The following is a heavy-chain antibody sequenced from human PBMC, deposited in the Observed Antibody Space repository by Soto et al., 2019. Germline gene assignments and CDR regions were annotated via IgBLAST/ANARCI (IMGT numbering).Heavy chain of an antibody. J-gene: IGHJ5*02. Sequence: SETLSLTCAVSGGSISSRGYYWGWIRQPPGKGLEWIGYIYYSGSTYYNPSLKSRVTISVDTSKNQFSLKLSSVTAADTAVYYCARVGGINWFDPWGQGTLVTVSS. D-gene: IGHD3-16*01. CDR1: GGSISSRGYY. V-gene: IGHV4-31*11. CDR3: ARVGGINWFDP. CDR2: IYYSGST.